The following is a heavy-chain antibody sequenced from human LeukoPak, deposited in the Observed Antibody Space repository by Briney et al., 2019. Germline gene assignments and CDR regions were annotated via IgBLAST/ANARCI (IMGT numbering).Heavy chain of an antibody. V-gene: IGHV1-8*01. J-gene: IGHJ5*02. CDR3: ERGRTSSWKSHYPNCFDP. CDR2: RNPNSGNT. CDR1: GYTFTSYD. D-gene: IGHD6-13*01. Sequence: GASVKVSCKAAGYTFTSYDINWVGQATGQGREWMGWRNPNSGNTGYSQKFQGGGTMARNTSISTAYMELSTLTSPDTAVYYCERGRTSSWKSHYPNCFDPWGQGTLVTVSS.